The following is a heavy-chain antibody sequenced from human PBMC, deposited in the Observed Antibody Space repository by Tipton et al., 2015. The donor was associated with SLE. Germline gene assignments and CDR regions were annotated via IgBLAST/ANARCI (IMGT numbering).Heavy chain of an antibody. CDR3: TRVPRYNWNYIAD. J-gene: IGHJ4*02. Sequence: TLSLTCTVSGDSISSGYYWGWIRQSPGRGLEWIGEINHSGGTNYNPSLKSRVTVSVDTSKDQFSLKLSSVTAADTAVYHCTRVPRYNWNYIADWGQGTLVTVSS. CDR2: INHSGGT. D-gene: IGHD1-7*01. V-gene: IGHV4-38-2*02. CDR1: GDSISSGYY.